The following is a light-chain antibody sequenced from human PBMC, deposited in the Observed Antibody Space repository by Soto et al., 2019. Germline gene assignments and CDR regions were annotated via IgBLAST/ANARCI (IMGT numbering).Light chain of an antibody. CDR2: AAS. J-gene: IGKJ3*01. CDR1: QGIRNF. V-gene: IGKV1-27*01. Sequence: DIQMTQSPTSLSASVGDRVTITCRASQGIRNFVAWYQQKPGKAPKLLIYAASTLQSGVPSRFSGSGSGTDFTLTINTLKPEDMATYSCPKYRSVPVFGPGTKVEIK. CDR3: PKYRSVPV.